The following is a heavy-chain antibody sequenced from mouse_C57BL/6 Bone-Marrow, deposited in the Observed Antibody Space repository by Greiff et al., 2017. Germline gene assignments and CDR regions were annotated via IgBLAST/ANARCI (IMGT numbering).Heavy chain of an antibody. Sequence: VQLQQSGPELVKPGASVKISCKASGYAFSSSWMNWVKQRPGKGLEWIGRIYPGDGDTNYNGKFKGKATLTADKSSSTAYMQLSSLTSEDSAVYFCARGADSSGFFAYWGQGTLVTVSA. CDR2: IYPGDGDT. D-gene: IGHD3-2*02. CDR3: ARGADSSGFFAY. V-gene: IGHV1-82*01. J-gene: IGHJ3*01. CDR1: GYAFSSSW.